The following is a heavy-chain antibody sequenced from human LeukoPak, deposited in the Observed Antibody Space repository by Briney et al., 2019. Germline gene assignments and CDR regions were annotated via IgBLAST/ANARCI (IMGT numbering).Heavy chain of an antibody. Sequence: GGSLRLSCAASGFTFSSYAMSWVRQAPGKGLEWVSAISGSGGSTYYADSAKGRFTISRDNSKNTLYLQMNSLRAEDTALYYCAREPAGYNFDYWGQGTLVTVSS. D-gene: IGHD5-24*01. CDR1: GFTFSSYA. CDR2: ISGSGGST. CDR3: AREPAGYNFDY. J-gene: IGHJ4*02. V-gene: IGHV3-23*01.